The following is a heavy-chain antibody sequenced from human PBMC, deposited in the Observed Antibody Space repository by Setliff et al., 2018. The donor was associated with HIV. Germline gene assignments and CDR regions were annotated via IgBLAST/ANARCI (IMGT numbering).Heavy chain of an antibody. D-gene: IGHD6-19*01. J-gene: IGHJ5*02. CDR3: ARSNGQWLKNWFDP. V-gene: IGHV3-64*01. Sequence: HPGGSLRLSCAASGFTFSSYAMHWVRQAPGKGLEYVSTISSNGGSTYYANFVKGRFTISRDNSKNTLYLQMGRLRAEDMAVYYCARSNGQWLKNWFDPWGQGTLVTVSS. CDR2: ISSNGGST. CDR1: GFTFSSYA.